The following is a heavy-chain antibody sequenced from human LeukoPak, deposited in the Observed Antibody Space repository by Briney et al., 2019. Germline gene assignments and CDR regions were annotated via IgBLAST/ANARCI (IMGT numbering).Heavy chain of an antibody. J-gene: IGHJ4*02. D-gene: IGHD5-18*01. CDR2: IKQDGSEN. V-gene: IGHV3-7*03. CDR3: ASGGIQLWNDY. Sequence: GGSLRLSCAASGFTFSSYWMNWARQVPGKGLEWVANIKQDGSENYYVDSVKGRFTISRDNSKNTLYLQMNSLRAEDTAVYYCASGGIQLWNDYWGQGTLVTVSS. CDR1: GFTFSSYW.